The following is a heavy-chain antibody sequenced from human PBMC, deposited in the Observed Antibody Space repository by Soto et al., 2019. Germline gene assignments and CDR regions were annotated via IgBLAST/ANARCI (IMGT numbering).Heavy chain of an antibody. J-gene: IGHJ6*02. D-gene: IGHD6-19*01. CDR1: GYSFTSYW. CDR2: IDPSDSYT. CDR3: ARLAMAARRGYYGMDV. V-gene: IGHV5-10-1*01. Sequence: GESLKISCKGSGYSFTSYWISWVRQMPGKGLEWMGRIDPSDSYTNYSPSFQGHVTISADKSITTAYLQWSSLKASDTAMYYCARLAMAARRGYYGMDVWGQGTTVTVSS.